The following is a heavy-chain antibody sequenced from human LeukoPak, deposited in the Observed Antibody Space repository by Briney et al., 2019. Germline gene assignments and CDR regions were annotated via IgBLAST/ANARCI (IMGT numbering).Heavy chain of an antibody. CDR1: GFTFSSNW. D-gene: IGHD1-26*01. CDR2: INSDGSGT. J-gene: IGHJ3*02. Sequence: GGSLRLSCAASGFTFSSNWMHWVRQGPGKGLVWVSRINSDGSGTSYADSVKRRFTISRDNAKNTLYLQMNSLRAEDTAVYYCARAGEGLLAYSFDIWGRGTMVAVSS. V-gene: IGHV3-74*01. CDR3: ARAGEGLLAYSFDI.